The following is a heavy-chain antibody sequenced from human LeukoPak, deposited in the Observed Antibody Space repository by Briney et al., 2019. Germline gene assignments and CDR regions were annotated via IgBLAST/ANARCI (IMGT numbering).Heavy chain of an antibody. Sequence: ASVKVSCKASGYTFTGYYIHWVRQAPGQGLEWMGRINPNSGGTNYAQKFQGRVTMTRDTSISTAYMELSRLRSDDTAVYYCARPAGGSGPFDYWGQGTLVTVSS. CDR1: GYTFTGYY. J-gene: IGHJ4*02. D-gene: IGHD3-3*01. CDR2: INPNSGGT. CDR3: ARPAGGSGPFDY. V-gene: IGHV1-2*06.